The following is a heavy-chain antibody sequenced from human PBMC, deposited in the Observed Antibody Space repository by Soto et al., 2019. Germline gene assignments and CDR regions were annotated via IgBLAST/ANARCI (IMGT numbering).Heavy chain of an antibody. J-gene: IGHJ4*02. CDR2: IDSGGNT. V-gene: IGHV3-66*01. CDR3: ASCGWDLSTSRSLGY. CDR1: GVTVSSIY. D-gene: IGHD2-2*01. Sequence: GGSLRVSCAAAGVTVSSIYMTWIRQAPGKGLEWVSIIDSGGNTVYADSVKGRFTLSRDTSRNTLYLQMNSLRAEDTAVYYCASCGWDLSTSRSLGYWGQGTQVTVSS.